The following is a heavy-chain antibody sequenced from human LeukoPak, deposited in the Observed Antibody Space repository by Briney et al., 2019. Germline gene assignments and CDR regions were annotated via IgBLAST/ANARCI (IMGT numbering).Heavy chain of an antibody. CDR2: INHSGST. D-gene: IGHD5-18*01. V-gene: IGHV4-34*01. CDR3: GRVGYGTRGSSY. CDR1: GGSFSGYY. J-gene: IGHJ4*02. Sequence: SETLSLTCAVYGGSFSGYYWSWIRQPPGKGLEWIGEINHSGSTNYNPSLKSRVTISVDTSKNQFSLKLSSVTAADTAVYYCGRVGYGTRGSSYWGQGTLVTVSS.